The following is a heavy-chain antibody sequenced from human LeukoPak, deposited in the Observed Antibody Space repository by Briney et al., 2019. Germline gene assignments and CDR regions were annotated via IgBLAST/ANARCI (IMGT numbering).Heavy chain of an antibody. V-gene: IGHV3-21*04. CDR1: GFTFSSYS. Sequence: GGSLRLSCAASGFTFSSYSMNWVRQAPGKGLEWVSSISSSSSYIYYADSVKGRFTISRDNAKNSLYLQMDSLRAEDTAVYYCANTQYSYDGHFDYWGQGTLVTVSS. D-gene: IGHD3-22*01. J-gene: IGHJ4*02. CDR3: ANTQYSYDGHFDY. CDR2: ISSSSSYI.